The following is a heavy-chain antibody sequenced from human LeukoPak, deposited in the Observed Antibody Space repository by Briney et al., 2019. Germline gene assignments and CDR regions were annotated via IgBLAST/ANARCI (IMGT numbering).Heavy chain of an antibody. V-gene: IGHV4-39*07. CDR2: IYYSGST. D-gene: IGHD4-17*01. J-gene: IGHJ6*02. CDR1: GGSISSSSYY. Sequence: SETLSLTCTVSGGSISSSSYYWGWMRQSPGKGLEWIGSIYYSGSTYYNPSLKSRVTISVDTSKNQFSLKLSSVTAADTAVYYCARGAVTTYSYVMDVWGQGTTVTVSS. CDR3: ARGAVTTYSYVMDV.